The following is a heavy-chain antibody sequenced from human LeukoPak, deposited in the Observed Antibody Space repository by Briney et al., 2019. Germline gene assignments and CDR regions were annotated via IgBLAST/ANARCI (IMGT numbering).Heavy chain of an antibody. CDR1: GYTFTTYH. CDR3: VREASGGYFDY. V-gene: IGHV1-46*01. Sequence: ASVKVSCKASGYTFTTYHMNWVRQAPGQGLEWMGTISPSAGNTNYAQSFRRRVTMTRDTSTSTVYMELTSLTSEDTAVYYCVREASGGYFDYWGQGTQVTVSS. CDR2: ISPSAGNT. J-gene: IGHJ4*02. D-gene: IGHD3-16*01.